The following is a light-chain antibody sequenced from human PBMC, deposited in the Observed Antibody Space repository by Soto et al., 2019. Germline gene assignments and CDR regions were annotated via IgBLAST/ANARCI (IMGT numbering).Light chain of an antibody. J-gene: IGKJ1*01. V-gene: IGKV2-28*01. CDR1: QSLLHSDGKTY. CDR2: LGS. CDR3: MQPLQSWT. Sequence: MTQSPSSLSASVGDRFTISCRASQSLLHSDGKTYLYWYLQKPGQSPQLLIYLGSNRASGVPDRFSGSGSGTDFTLKISRVEAEDVGVYYCMQPLQSWTFGQGTKVDIK.